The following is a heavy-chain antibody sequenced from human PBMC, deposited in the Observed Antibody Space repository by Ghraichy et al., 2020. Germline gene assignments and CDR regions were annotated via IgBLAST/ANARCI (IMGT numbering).Heavy chain of an antibody. D-gene: IGHD2-2*01. CDR2: ISGSGGST. CDR3: AKDIVVVPAANPLHYGMDV. J-gene: IGHJ6*02. Sequence: GGSLRLSCAASGFTFSSYAMSWVRQAPGKGLEWVSAISGSGGSTYYADSVKGRFTISRDNSKNTLYLQMNSLRAEDTAVYYCAKDIVVVPAANPLHYGMDVWGQGTTVTVSS. V-gene: IGHV3-23*01. CDR1: GFTFSSYA.